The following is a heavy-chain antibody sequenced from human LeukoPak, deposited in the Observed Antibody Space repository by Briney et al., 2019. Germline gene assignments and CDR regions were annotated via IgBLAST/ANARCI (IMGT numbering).Heavy chain of an antibody. J-gene: IGHJ6*03. V-gene: IGHV3-23*01. CDR2: ISGSGSST. CDR1: GFTFSIYG. Sequence: GGTLRLSCAASGFTFSIYGMSWVRQAPGKGLEWVSAISGSGSSTYSADSVKGRFTISRDNSKNTLYLQMNSLRAEDTAVYYCAKGRDCSGGSCYSDYYYYMDVWGKGTTVTISS. CDR3: AKGRDCSGGSCYSDYYYYMDV. D-gene: IGHD2-15*01.